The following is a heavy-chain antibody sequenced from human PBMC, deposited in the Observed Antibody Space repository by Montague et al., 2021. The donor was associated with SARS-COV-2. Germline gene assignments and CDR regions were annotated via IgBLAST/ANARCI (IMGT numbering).Heavy chain of an antibody. CDR1: GDSVSRSY. CDR2: IYYSGST. CDR3: ARWGLYSSSAGGYDY. Sequence: SETLSLTCTVSGDSVSRSYWSWIRQPPGKGLEWIGYIYYSGSTNYNPSLKSRVTISVDTSKNQFSLKLSSVTAADTAVYYCARWGLYSSSAGGYDYWGQGTMVTVSS. V-gene: IGHV4-59*02. D-gene: IGHD6-6*01. J-gene: IGHJ4*02.